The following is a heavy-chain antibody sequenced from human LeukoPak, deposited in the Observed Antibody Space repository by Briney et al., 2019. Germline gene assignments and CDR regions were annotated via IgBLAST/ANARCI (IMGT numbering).Heavy chain of an antibody. CDR1: GVSFSGYY. V-gene: IGHV4-34*01. J-gene: IGHJ4*02. CDR2: INHSGST. CDR3: ARGRGWYPLHYFDY. Sequence: PSETLSLTCAVYGVSFSGYYWSWLRQPPGKGLEWIGEINHSGSTNYNPSLKSRVTISVDTSKNQFSLKLSSVTAADTAVYYCARGRGWYPLHYFDYWGQGTLVTVSS. D-gene: IGHD6-19*01.